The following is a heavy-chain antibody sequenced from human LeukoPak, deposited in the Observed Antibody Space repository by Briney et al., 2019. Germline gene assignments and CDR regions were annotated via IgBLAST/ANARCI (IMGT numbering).Heavy chain of an antibody. Sequence: SETLSLTCAVSGGSISSGDYSWSWIRQPPGKGLEWIGEINHSGSTNYNPSLKSRVTISVDTSKNQFSLKLSSVTAADTAVYYCAVWFGELFDLGPRRANERGVGYWGQGTLVTVSS. J-gene: IGHJ4*02. D-gene: IGHD3-10*01. V-gene: IGHV4-34*01. CDR2: INHSGST. CDR1: GGSISSGDYS. CDR3: AVWFGELFDLGPRRANERGVGY.